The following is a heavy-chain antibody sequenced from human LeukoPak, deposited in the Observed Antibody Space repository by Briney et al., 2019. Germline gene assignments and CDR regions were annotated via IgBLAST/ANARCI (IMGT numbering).Heavy chain of an antibody. V-gene: IGHV3-11*05. D-gene: IGHD3-22*01. J-gene: IGHJ4*02. CDR1: GXTFSDYY. Sequence: GGSLRLSCAASGXTFSDYYMSWIRQAPGKGLEWVSYISSSIYTNYADSVKGRFTISRDNAKNSLYLQMNSLRAEDTAVYYCARVASSGYHLDYWGQGSLVTVSS. CDR3: ARVASSGYHLDY. CDR2: ISSSIYT.